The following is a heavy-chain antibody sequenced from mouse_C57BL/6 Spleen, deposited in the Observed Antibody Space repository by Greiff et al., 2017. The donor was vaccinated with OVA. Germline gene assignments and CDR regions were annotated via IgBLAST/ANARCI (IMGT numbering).Heavy chain of an antibody. D-gene: IGHD1-1*01. CDR3: AREDYYGSSDYAMDY. CDR1: GYTFTSYW. J-gene: IGHJ4*01. CDR2: IHPNSGST. Sequence: QVQLQQPGAELVKPGASVKLSCKASGYTFTSYWMHWVKQRPGQGLEWIGMIHPNSGSTNYNETFKSKATLTVDKSSSTAYMQLSSLTSEDSAVYYCAREDYYGSSDYAMDYWGQGTSVTVSS. V-gene: IGHV1-64*01.